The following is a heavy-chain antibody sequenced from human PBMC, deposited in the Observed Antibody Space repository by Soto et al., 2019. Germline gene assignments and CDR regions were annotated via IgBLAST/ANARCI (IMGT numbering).Heavy chain of an antibody. Sequence: QVQLQESGPGLVKPSETLSLTCTVSGGSISSYYWSWIRPPPGKGLEWIGYIYYSGSTNYNPSLKSRVTISVTTSKNQVSLKLSSVTAAATAVDYCARLLGSYYYYMDVWVKGTTVTVSS. V-gene: IGHV4-59*08. CDR1: GGSISSYY. J-gene: IGHJ6*03. D-gene: IGHD3-16*01. CDR3: ARLLGSYYYYMDV. CDR2: IYYSGST.